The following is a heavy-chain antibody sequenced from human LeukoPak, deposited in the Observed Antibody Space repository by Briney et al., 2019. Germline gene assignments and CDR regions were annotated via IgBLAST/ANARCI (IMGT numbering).Heavy chain of an antibody. D-gene: IGHD6-19*01. J-gene: IGHJ5*01. CDR3: ATDMGSSGRANNWFDS. CDR1: GYTFTSYG. Sequence: ASVKVSCKASGYTFTSYGISWVRQAPGQALEWMGWISAYNDNTNYAQKLQGRDNMTTDTYTSTAHMEVRSLRSDDTAVYYCATDMGSSGRANNWFDSWGQGTLVTVSS. CDR2: ISAYNDNT. V-gene: IGHV1-18*01.